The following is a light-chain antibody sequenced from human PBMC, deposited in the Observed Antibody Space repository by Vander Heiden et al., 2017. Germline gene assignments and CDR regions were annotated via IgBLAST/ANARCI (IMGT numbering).Light chain of an antibody. V-gene: IGKV1-5*03. J-gene: IGKJ2*01. CDR1: QSFDNW. CDR3: QQYNSYPYS. CDR2: KAS. Sequence: DIQMTQSPSTLSASVGGRVTITCRASQSFDNWLAWYQQKPGKAPKLLIYKASRLEGGVPSRFSGSVSGTEFTLTISSLQPDDFATYYCQQYNSYPYSFGQGTKLEIK.